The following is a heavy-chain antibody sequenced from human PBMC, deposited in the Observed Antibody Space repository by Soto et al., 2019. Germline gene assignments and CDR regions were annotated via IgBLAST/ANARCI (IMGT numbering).Heavy chain of an antibody. J-gene: IGHJ4*02. Sequence: GGSLRLSCAASGFTFRSFTMNWVRQAPGKGLEWVSTISSNSAYIYYTDALRGRFTISRDNAKNSLHLQMNSLRAEDTAVYFCAKDLGSYLSPAFDYWGLGTLVT. V-gene: IGHV3-21*01. D-gene: IGHD1-26*01. CDR2: ISSNSAYI. CDR1: GFTFRSFT. CDR3: AKDLGSYLSPAFDY.